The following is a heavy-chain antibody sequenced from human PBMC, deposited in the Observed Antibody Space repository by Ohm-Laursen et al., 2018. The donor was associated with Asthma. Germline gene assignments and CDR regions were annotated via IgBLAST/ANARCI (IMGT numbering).Heavy chain of an antibody. J-gene: IGHJ6*02. D-gene: IGHD3-16*02. Sequence: AASVKVSCKASGYTFTGYYMHWVRQAPGQGLEWMGRINPNSGGTNYAQKFQGRVTMTRDTSISTAYMELSRLRSDDTAVYYCARSVSYYYYGMDVWGQGTTVTVSS. CDR3: ARSVSYYYYGMDV. V-gene: IGHV1-2*06. CDR1: GYTFTGYY. CDR2: INPNSGGT.